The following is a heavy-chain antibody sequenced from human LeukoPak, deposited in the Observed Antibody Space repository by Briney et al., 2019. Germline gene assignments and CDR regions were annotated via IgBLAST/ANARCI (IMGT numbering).Heavy chain of an antibody. CDR3: ARSVNRFHGMDA. D-gene: IGHD1/OR15-1a*01. CDR2: IYYSGST. J-gene: IGHJ6*02. CDR1: GGSISSSSYY. V-gene: IGHV4-39*07. Sequence: PSETLSLTCTVSGGSISSSSYYWGWIRQPPGKGLEWIGSIYYSGSTYYNPSLKSRVTISVDTSKNQFSLKLSSVTAADTAVYYCARSVNRFHGMDAWGQGTTVTVSS.